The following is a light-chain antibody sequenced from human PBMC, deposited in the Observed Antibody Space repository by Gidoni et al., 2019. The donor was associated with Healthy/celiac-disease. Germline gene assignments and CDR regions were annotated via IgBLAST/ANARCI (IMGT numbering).Light chain of an antibody. V-gene: IGKV1-5*03. J-gene: IGKJ2*01. CDR3: QQYNSYSPMYT. CDR1: QSISSW. Sequence: DIQMTQSPSTLSASVGDRVTITCRASQSISSWLAWYQQKPGKAPKLLIYKASSLESGVPSRFSGSGSGTEFTLTISSLQPDDFATYYCQQYNSYSPMYTFXQXTKLEIK. CDR2: KAS.